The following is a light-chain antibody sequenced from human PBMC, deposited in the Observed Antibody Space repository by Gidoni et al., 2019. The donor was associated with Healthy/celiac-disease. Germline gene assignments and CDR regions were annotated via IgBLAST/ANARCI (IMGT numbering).Light chain of an antibody. CDR3: GTWDSSLSAGV. J-gene: IGLJ3*02. CDR2: YNN. CDR1: SSNIGNNY. V-gene: IGLV1-51*01. Sequence: HSVLTQPSSVSAAPGQKVTISFSGSSSNIGNNYVSWYQQLPGTAPKLLIYYNNKRPSGIPDRFSGSKSGTSATLGITGLQTGDEADYYCGTWDSSLSAGVFGGGTKLTVL.